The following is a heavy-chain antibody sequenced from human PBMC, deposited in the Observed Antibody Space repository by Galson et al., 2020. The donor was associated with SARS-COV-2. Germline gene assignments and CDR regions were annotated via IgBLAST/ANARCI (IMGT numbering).Heavy chain of an antibody. CDR1: GLKFSNTE. CDR3: ATGDVWFES. CDR2: ISMSGITI. Sequence: GESLKISCAASGLKFSNTEMNWVRQAPGKGLEWLSYISMSGITIYYADSVKGRFTISRDNAENSLYLQMNSLRAEDTGIYYCATGDVWFESWGQGTLVTVSS. D-gene: IGHD7-27*01. J-gene: IGHJ5*01. V-gene: IGHV3-48*03.